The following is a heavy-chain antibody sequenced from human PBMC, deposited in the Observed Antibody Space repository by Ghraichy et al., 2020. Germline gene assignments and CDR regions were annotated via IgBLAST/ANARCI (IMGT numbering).Heavy chain of an antibody. CDR2: IIPIFGTA. J-gene: IGHJ4*02. V-gene: IGHV1-69*13. CDR3: AGTPNWGSRRGRFDY. Sequence: SVKVSCKASGGTFSSYAISWVRQAPGQGLEWMGGIIPIFGTANYAQKFQGRVTITADESTSTAYMELSSLRSEDTAVYYCAGTPNWGSRRGRFDYWGQGTLVTVSS. CDR1: GGTFSSYA. D-gene: IGHD7-27*01.